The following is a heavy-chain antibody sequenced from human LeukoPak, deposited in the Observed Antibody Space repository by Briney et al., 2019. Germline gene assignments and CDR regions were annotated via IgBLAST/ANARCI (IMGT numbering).Heavy chain of an antibody. Sequence: PGGSLRLSCTGSGFTFGDYAMTWVRQAPGKGLEWVGFIRSRLYSGTTDYAASVKGRFSISRDDSKGIAYLQMNSLKTEDTAVYYCVGDYGGTYYFDYWGQGILVTVSS. J-gene: IGHJ4*02. CDR2: IRSRLYSGTT. CDR3: VGDYGGTYYFDY. V-gene: IGHV3-49*04. CDR1: GFTFGDYA. D-gene: IGHD4-23*01.